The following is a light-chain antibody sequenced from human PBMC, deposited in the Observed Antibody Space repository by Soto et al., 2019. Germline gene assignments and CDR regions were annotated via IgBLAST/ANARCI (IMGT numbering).Light chain of an antibody. J-gene: IGKJ3*01. V-gene: IGKV4-1*01. CDR1: QSVLYSSNNKNY. CDR3: QQYYSTLPFT. Sequence: DIVMTQSPDSLAVSPGERATIKCNSSQSVLYSSNNKNYLAWYQQKPGQPPKLLIYWASTRESVVPDRCSGRGSGTDFTLTFSGLQAEDVAVYYCQQYYSTLPFTLGPRTKVNIK. CDR2: WAS.